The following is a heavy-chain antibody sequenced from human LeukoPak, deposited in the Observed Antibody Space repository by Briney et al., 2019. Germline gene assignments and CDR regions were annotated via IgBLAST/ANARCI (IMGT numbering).Heavy chain of an antibody. CDR1: GGSISIGSYY. CDR2: IYTSGST. CDR3: ARDRGVVPAAIPWFDP. D-gene: IGHD2-2*01. J-gene: IGHJ5*02. V-gene: IGHV4-61*02. Sequence: SQTLSLTCTVSGGSISIGSYYWSWIRQPAGKGLEWIGRIYTSGSTNYNPSLKRRVTISVDTSNNQFSLKLSSVTAADTAVYYCARDRGVVPAAIPWFDPWGQGTLVTVSS.